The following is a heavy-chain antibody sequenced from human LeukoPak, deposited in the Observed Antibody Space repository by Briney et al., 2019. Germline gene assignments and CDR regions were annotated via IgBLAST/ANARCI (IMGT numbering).Heavy chain of an antibody. V-gene: IGHV3-11*01. D-gene: IGHD5-24*01. CDR3: ARGTRDGYSVGALYYYYYGMDV. Sequence: GGSLRLSCAASGFTFSDYYMSWIRQAPGKGLEWVSYISSSGSTIYYADSVKGRFTISRDNAKNSLYLQMNSLRAEDTAVYYCARGTRDGYSVGALYYYYYGMDVWGQGTMVTVSS. J-gene: IGHJ6*02. CDR1: GFTFSDYY. CDR2: ISSSGSTI.